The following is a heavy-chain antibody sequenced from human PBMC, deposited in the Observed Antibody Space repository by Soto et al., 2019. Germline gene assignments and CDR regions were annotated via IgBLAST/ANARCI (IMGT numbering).Heavy chain of an antibody. V-gene: IGHV1-69*13. CDR1: GGTFSSYA. D-gene: IGHD2-21*02. J-gene: IGHJ1*01. CDR3: ASAVCGGYCNRGFQH. Sequence: SVKVSCKASGGTFSSYAISWVRQAPGQGLEWMGGIIPIFGTADYAQKFQGRVTITADESTSTAYMELSSLRSEDTAVYYCASAVCGGYCNRGFQHWGQGTLVTVSS. CDR2: IIPIFGTA.